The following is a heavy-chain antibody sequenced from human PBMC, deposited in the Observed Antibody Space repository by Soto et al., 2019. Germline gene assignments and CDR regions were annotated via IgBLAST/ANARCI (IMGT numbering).Heavy chain of an antibody. Sequence: PSETLSLTCTVSGGSISSYYWSWIRQPPGKGLEWIGYIYYSGSTNYNPSLKSRVTISVDTSKNQFSLKLSSVTAADTAVYYCARNILWPLSSDVFDIWGQGTMVTVSS. CDR1: GGSISSYY. V-gene: IGHV4-59*01. CDR2: IYYSGST. CDR3: ARNILWPLSSDVFDI. D-gene: IGHD2-21*01. J-gene: IGHJ3*02.